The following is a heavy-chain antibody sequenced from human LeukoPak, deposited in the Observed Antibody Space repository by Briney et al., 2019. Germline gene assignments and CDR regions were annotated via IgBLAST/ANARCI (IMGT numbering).Heavy chain of an antibody. CDR3: AKGYGVVPAASGH. Sequence: PGGSLRLSCAASGFTFSSYDMNWVRQAPGKGLEWVAFIRYDGSNKYYADSVKGRFTISRDNSKNTLYLQMNSLRAEDTAVYYCAKGYGVVPAASGHWGQGTLVTVSS. V-gene: IGHV3-30*02. J-gene: IGHJ4*02. CDR1: GFTFSSYD. CDR2: IRYDGSNK. D-gene: IGHD2-2*01.